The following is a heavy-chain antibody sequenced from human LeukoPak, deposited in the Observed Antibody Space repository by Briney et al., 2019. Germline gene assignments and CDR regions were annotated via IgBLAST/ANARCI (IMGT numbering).Heavy chain of an antibody. CDR1: GFTFSGYA. CDR3: ARVFYYASGPFSYFDY. V-gene: IGHV3-30-3*01. Sequence: PGRSLRLSCAASGFTFSGYAMHWVRQAPGKGLEWVAVISYDGSNEYYADSVKGRFTISRDNSKNTLYLQMNSLSVDDTAVYYCARVFYYASGPFSYFDYWGQVTLVTVSS. CDR2: ISYDGSNE. D-gene: IGHD3-10*01. J-gene: IGHJ4*02.